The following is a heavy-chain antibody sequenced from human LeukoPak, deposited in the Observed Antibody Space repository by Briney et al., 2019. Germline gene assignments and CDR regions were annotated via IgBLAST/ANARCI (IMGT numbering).Heavy chain of an antibody. V-gene: IGHV3-66*03. CDR3: ARDGGLAPYSSSTPFDY. CDR2: IYSSGST. Sequence: GGSLRLSCAASGFTVSTNYMSWVRRAPGKGLEWVSVIYSSGSTYYADSVKGRFTIFRDNSKNTLYLQMNSLRAEDTAVYYCARDGGLAPYSSSTPFDYWGQGTLVTVSS. D-gene: IGHD6-6*01. J-gene: IGHJ4*02. CDR1: GFTVSTNY.